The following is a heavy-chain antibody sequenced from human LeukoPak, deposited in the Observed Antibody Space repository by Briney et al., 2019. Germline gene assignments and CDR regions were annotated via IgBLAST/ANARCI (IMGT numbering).Heavy chain of an antibody. CDR2: IYHSGST. Sequence: PSETLSLTCAVSGYSISSGYYWGWIRQPPGKGLEWIGSIYHSGSTYYNPSLKSRVTISVDTSKNQFSLKLSSVTAADTAVYYCARGRGYYDFWSGYLSHLDYWGQGTLVTVSS. V-gene: IGHV4-38-2*01. J-gene: IGHJ4*02. CDR1: GYSISSGYY. D-gene: IGHD3-3*01. CDR3: ARGRGYYDFWSGYLSHLDY.